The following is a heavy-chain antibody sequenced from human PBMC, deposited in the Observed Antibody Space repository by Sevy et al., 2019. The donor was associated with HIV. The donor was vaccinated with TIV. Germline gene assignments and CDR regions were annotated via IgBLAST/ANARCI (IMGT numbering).Heavy chain of an antibody. CDR3: ARGMILEGSWCGMDV. Sequence: GGSLRLSCAVSGFTVSSNYMTWVRQAPGKGLEWVSVIFSGGSTYYAASVKGRFTISRDNSRNTLSLQMNRMRDEDTAVYYCARGMILEGSWCGMDVWGQGTTVTVSS. CDR1: GFTVSSNY. CDR2: IFSGGST. J-gene: IGHJ6*02. D-gene: IGHD3-3*01. V-gene: IGHV3-53*01.